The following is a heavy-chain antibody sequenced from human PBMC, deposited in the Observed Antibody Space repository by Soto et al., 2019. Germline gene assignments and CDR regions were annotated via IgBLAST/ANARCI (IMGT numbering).Heavy chain of an antibody. D-gene: IGHD1-26*01. CDR1: ADSFSNYY. CDR2: IDHSGNT. CDR3: VGGRGRLVGFDY. V-gene: IGHV4-34*01. Sequence: QVQLQQWGAGLLKPSETLSLTCGVNADSFSNYYWIWIRQPPGKGLEWIGEIDHSGNTNYSPSLTRPVTMSVDTSKNQFSLRLTSVTAADTAVYYCVGGRGRLVGFDYWGQGTLVTVSS. J-gene: IGHJ4*02.